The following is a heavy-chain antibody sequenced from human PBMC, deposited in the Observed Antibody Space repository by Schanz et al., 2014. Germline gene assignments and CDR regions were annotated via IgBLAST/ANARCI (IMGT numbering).Heavy chain of an antibody. V-gene: IGHV4-4*02. CDR3: ARSVGMVRRYFDS. D-gene: IGHD5-18*01. Sequence: QVPLQESGPGLVKPSGTLSLTCAVSGGSISNANWWSWVRQPPGKGLQWIGEVYHSGGTNYNPSLKSRVTIPLDVSKNQFSLRLNSVTAADTAVYYCARSVGMVRRYFDSWGQGNLVTVSS. CDR1: GGSISNANW. CDR2: VYHSGGT. J-gene: IGHJ4*02.